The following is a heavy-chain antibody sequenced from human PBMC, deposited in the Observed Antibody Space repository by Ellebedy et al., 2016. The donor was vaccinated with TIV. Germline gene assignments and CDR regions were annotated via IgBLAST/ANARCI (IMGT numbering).Heavy chain of an antibody. D-gene: IGHD3-22*01. Sequence: SETLSLXXTVSGGSISSGGFYWSWIRQFPGKGLEWIGYIYYSGNTDYNPSLKSRVSISGDTSKNQFSLKLSSVTAADTAMYYCARDQNYDTSGRDALDIWGQGIMVTVSS. V-gene: IGHV4-31*03. CDR1: GGSISSGGFY. CDR2: IYYSGNT. J-gene: IGHJ3*02. CDR3: ARDQNYDTSGRDALDI.